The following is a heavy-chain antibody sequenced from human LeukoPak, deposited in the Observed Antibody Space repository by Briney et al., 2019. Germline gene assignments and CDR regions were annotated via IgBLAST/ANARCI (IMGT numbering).Heavy chain of an antibody. D-gene: IGHD6-19*01. Sequence: GGSLRLSCAASGFTFSDYYMSWIRQAPGKGLEWVSYISSSGSTIYYADSVKGRFTISRDNAKNSLYLQMNSLRAEDTAVYYCARRPKIAVAGYYFDYWGQGTLVTVSS. CDR1: GFTFSDYY. V-gene: IGHV3-11*01. CDR2: ISSSGSTI. CDR3: ARRPKIAVAGYYFDY. J-gene: IGHJ4*02.